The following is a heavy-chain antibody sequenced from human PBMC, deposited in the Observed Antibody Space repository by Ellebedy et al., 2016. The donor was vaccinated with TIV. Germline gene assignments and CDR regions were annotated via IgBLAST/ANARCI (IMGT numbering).Heavy chain of an antibody. J-gene: IGHJ5*02. CDR1: GGSISSYY. V-gene: IGHV4-59*01. CDR2: IYYSGST. Sequence: SETLSLXCTVSGGSISSYYWSWIRQPPGKGLEWIGYIYYSGSTNYNPSLKSRVTISVDTSKNQFSLKLSSVTAADTAVYYCARDNRLRFSWFDPWGQGTLVTVSS. D-gene: IGHD2/OR15-2a*01. CDR3: ARDNRLRFSWFDP.